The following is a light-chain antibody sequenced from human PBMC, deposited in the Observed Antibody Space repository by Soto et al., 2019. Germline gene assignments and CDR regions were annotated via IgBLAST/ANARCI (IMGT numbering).Light chain of an antibody. V-gene: IGKV3-20*01. CDR1: QSVSSSY. Sequence: EIVLTQSPGTLSLSPGERATLSCRASQSVSSSYLAWYQQKPGQAPRLLIYGASSRATGMPDRFSGSGSGTDFTLTISRLEPEDFAVYYCQQYGSSPIFGPGTKVDIK. J-gene: IGKJ3*01. CDR2: GAS. CDR3: QQYGSSPI.